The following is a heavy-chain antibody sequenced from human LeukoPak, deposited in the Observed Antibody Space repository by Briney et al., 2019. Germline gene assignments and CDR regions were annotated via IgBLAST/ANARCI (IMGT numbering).Heavy chain of an antibody. CDR1: GGTFSSYA. D-gene: IGHD6-19*01. V-gene: IGHV1-69*05. CDR2: IIPIFGTA. CDR3: AREEDRSGWSPIDY. J-gene: IGHJ4*02. Sequence: SVNVSCKASGGTFSSYAISWVRQAPGQGLEWMGGIIPIFGTANYAQKFQGRVTITTDQSTSPAYMEMSSLRSEDTAVYSCAREEDRSGWSPIDYWGQGTLVTVSS.